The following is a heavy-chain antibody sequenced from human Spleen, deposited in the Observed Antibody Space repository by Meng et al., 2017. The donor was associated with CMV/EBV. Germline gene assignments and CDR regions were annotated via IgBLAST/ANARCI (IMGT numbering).Heavy chain of an antibody. CDR3: ARAGLGYCSVTSCYNDY. CDR2: IREDGSSK. V-gene: IGHV3-7*01. CDR1: GFMFSNSW. Sequence: GGSLRLSCAASGFMFSNSWMNWFRQAPGKGLEWVANIREDGSSKYYADPVKGRFTISRDNAKNSLYLQMSSLRAEDTAMYFCARAGLGYCSVTSCYNDYWGQGTLVTVSS. J-gene: IGHJ4*02. D-gene: IGHD2-2*02.